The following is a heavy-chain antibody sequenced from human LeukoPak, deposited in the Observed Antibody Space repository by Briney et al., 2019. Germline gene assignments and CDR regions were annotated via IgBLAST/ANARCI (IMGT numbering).Heavy chain of an antibody. CDR3: AKGLRGERLADFDY. V-gene: IGHV3-23*01. D-gene: IGHD3-10*01. CDR2: LSGSDGSTDGST. CDR1: GFTFSSYA. Sequence: GGSLRLSCAASGFTFSSYAMSWVPQAPGKGLEWVSGLSGSDGSTDGSTYYADSVRGRFTISRDNSKNTLYLQMNSLRAEDTAIYYCAKGLRGERLADFDYWGQGTLVTVSS. J-gene: IGHJ4*02.